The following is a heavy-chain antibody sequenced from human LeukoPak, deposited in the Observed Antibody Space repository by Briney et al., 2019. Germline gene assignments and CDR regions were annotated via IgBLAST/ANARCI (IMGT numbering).Heavy chain of an antibody. J-gene: IGHJ4*02. D-gene: IGHD6-25*01. CDR3: ATRHDY. CDR2: ISSGGGSM. V-gene: IGHV3-48*03. CDR1: GFTFSSYE. Sequence: TGGSLRLSCAASGFTFSSYEMNWVRQAPGKGLGWVSYISSGGGSMYYADSVKGRFTISRDNAKNSLYLQMNSLRAEDAAIYYCATRHDYWGQGTLVTASS.